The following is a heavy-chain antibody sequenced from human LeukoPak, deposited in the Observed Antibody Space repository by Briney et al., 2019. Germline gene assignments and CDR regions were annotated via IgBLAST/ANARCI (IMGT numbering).Heavy chain of an antibody. V-gene: IGHV1-69*01. D-gene: IGHD6-13*01. Sequence: SVKVSCKASGGTFSSYAISWVRQAPGQGLEWMGGIIPIFGTANYAQKSQGRVTITADESTSTAYMELSSLRSEDTAVYYCARDHQQLVPGAFDIWGQGTMVTVSS. CDR1: GGTFSSYA. CDR2: IIPIFGTA. CDR3: ARDHQQLVPGAFDI. J-gene: IGHJ3*02.